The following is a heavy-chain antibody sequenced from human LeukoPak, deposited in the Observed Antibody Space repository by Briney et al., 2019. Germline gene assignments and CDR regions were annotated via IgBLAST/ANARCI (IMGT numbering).Heavy chain of an antibody. J-gene: IGHJ3*02. CDR3: AKDRQWLVYDAFDI. Sequence: GGSLRLSCAASGFTFDDYGMSWVRQAPGKGLEWVSAISGSGGSTYYADSVKGRFTISRDNSKNTLYLQMNSLRAEDTAVYYCAKDRQWLVYDAFDIWGQGTMVTVSS. D-gene: IGHD6-19*01. CDR2: ISGSGGST. CDR1: GFTFDDYG. V-gene: IGHV3-23*01.